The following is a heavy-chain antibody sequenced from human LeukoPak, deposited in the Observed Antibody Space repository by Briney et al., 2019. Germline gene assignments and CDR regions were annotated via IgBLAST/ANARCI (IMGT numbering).Heavy chain of an antibody. V-gene: IGHV1-2*02. CDR2: IDPKNGGT. D-gene: IGHD3-16*01. CDR1: GYTFTGYY. J-gene: IGHJ1*01. CDR3: ATDEGG. Sequence: ASVKVSCKASGYTFTGYYMHWVRQAPGQGLEWMGFIDPKNGGTNYAQKFQGRVTLTRDTSIGTAYMEPSSLRSDDTAVYHCATDEGGWGQGTLVTVSS.